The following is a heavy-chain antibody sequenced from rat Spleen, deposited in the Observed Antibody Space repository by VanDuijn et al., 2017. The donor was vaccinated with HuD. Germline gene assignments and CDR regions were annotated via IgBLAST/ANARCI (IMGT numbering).Heavy chain of an antibody. CDR1: GFTFSDYG. CDR3: ARRHYGYTDYFDY. D-gene: IGHD1-6*01. Sequence: EVQLVESGGGLVQPGRSLRFSCAASGFTFSDYGMAWVRQAPTKGLEWVATISYGDSSGHSSTYYRDSVKGRFTISRANAKSTLNLQMDSLRSEDTATYYCARRHYGYTDYFDYWGQGVMVTVSS. V-gene: IGHV5-17*01. CDR2: ISYGDSSGHSST. J-gene: IGHJ2*01.